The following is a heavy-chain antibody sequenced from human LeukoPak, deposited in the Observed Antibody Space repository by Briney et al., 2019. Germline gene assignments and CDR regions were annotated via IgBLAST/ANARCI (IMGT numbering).Heavy chain of an antibody. CDR2: INAGNGNT. CDR1: GYTFTSYA. CDR3: ARSLAATHLLLGVY. Sequence: ASVTVSCRASGYTFTSYAMHWVRQAPGQRLEWMGWINAGNGNTKYSQKFQGRVTITRDTSASTAYMELSSLRSEDTAVYYCARSLAATHLLLGVYWGQGTLVTVSS. D-gene: IGHD2-15*01. J-gene: IGHJ4*02. V-gene: IGHV1-3*01.